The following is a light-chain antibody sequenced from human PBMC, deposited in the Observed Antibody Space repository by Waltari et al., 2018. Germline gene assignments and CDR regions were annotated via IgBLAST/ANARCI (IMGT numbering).Light chain of an antibody. CDR2: MNN. Sequence: QSVLTQPPSASGTPGPRVTISCSGSSSNIGTKYVYCYQQFPRTAHKLLIYMNNQRPSGVPDRFSASKSGTSASLAISGLRSEDEADYYCAVWDDSLSGRVFGGGTKLTVL. CDR3: AVWDDSLSGRV. V-gene: IGLV1-47*01. CDR1: SSNIGTKY. J-gene: IGLJ3*02.